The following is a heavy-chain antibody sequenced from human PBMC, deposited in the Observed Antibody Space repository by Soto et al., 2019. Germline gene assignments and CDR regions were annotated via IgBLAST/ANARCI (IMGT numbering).Heavy chain of an antibody. CDR1: GYTFTNYD. J-gene: IGHJ5*01. CDR2: MNPKSGNT. CDR3: ARRLGYELNWFDS. Sequence: QVQLVQSGAEVKKPGASVKVSCKTSGYTFTNYDINWVRQAPGQGLEWMGWMNPKSGNTGYAQNFQRRLTMTRDASLSKAYMDLSNPRYDDTAVYYCARRLGYELNWFDSWGQGTLVTVSS. V-gene: IGHV1-8*01. D-gene: IGHD2-2*01.